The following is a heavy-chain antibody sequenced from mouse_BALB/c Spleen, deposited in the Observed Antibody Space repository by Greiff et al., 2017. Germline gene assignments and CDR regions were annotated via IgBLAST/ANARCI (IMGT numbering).Heavy chain of an antibody. Sequence: EVKLVESGPSLVKPSQTLSLTCSFTGDSITSGYWNWIRKFPGNKLEYMGYISYSGSTYYNPSLKSRISITRDTSKNQYYLQLNSVTTEDTATYYCARYYGSSNWYFDVWGAGTTVTVSS. CDR2: ISYSGST. D-gene: IGHD1-1*01. CDR1: GDSITSGY. J-gene: IGHJ1*01. V-gene: IGHV3-8*02. CDR3: ARYYGSSNWYFDV.